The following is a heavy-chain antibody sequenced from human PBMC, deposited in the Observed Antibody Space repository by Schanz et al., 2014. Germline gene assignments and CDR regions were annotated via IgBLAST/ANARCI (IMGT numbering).Heavy chain of an antibody. CDR1: GFTFSGYW. D-gene: IGHD1-26*01. V-gene: IGHV3-74*02. CDR3: VKDLQRELLRDDHYYGMDV. CDR2: INTDETTT. J-gene: IGHJ6*02. Sequence: EVQLVESGGGLVQPGGSLRLSCTASGFTFSGYWMSWVRQAPGEGLVWIARINTDETTTKYADSVRGRFTISRDNSKNTMYLQMNSLRAEDTAVYYCVKDLQRELLRDDHYYGMDVWGQGTTVTVSS.